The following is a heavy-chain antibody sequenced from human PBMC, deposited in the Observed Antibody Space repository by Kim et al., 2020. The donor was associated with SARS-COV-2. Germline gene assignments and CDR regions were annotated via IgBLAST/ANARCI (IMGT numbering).Heavy chain of an antibody. CDR3: ARGDYYDSVILSDYYNG. CDR2: ISGGGRNK. V-gene: IGHV3-30-3*01. Sequence: GGSLRLSCAASGLSFDDSAMNWVRQAPGKGLEWVAVISGGGRNKEYADSVKGRFSISRDNSKNTLYLQMNSLRVEDTAVYYCARGDYYDSVILSDYYNG. J-gene: IGHJ6*01. CDR1: GLSFDDSA. D-gene: IGHD3-22*01.